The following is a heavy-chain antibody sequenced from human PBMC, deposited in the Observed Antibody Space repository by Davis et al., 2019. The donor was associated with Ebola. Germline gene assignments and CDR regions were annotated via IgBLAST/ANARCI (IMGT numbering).Heavy chain of an antibody. Sequence: GESLKISCKGSGYSFTSYWIGWVRQMPGKGLEWMGIIYPGDSDTRYSPSFQGQVTISADKSIRTAYLQWSSLKASDTAMYYCARLRISTSSYYYGMDVWGQGTTVIVSS. D-gene: IGHD2-2*01. CDR1: GYSFTSYW. CDR3: ARLRISTSSYYYGMDV. CDR2: IYPGDSDT. V-gene: IGHV5-51*01. J-gene: IGHJ6*02.